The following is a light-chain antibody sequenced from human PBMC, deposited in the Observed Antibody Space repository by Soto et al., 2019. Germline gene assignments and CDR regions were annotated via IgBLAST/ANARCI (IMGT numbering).Light chain of an antibody. CDR1: NSDIGRYNY. Sequence: QSVLTQPASVSGSPGQSITISCAGTNSDIGRYNYVSWYQQHPGEAPKLLIYEVSNRPSGISHRFSGSKSGNTASLTISGLQAEDEGDYYCQSYDSTLSARYVFGTGTKLTVL. J-gene: IGLJ1*01. V-gene: IGLV2-14*01. CDR2: EVS. CDR3: QSYDSTLSARYV.